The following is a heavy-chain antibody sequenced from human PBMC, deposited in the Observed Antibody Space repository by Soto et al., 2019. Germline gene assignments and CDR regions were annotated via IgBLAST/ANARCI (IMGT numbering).Heavy chain of an antibody. CDR1: GYNFATHW. Sequence: PGESLKISCQGSGYNFATHWIGWVRHKSWKGLEWMGIIFPGDAETRYSPSFQGHITISDDKSISIAYLRWSSLKASDTGMYYCATPGGFGMNVWGQGPTVTVSS. CDR3: ATPGGFGMNV. J-gene: IGHJ6*02. V-gene: IGHV5-51*01. D-gene: IGHD5-12*01. CDR2: IFPGDAET.